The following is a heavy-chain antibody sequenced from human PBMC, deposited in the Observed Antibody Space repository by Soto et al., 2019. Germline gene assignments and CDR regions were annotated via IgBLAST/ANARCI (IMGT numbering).Heavy chain of an antibody. CDR3: ATSHCSGGSCYTPSFDP. J-gene: IGHJ5*02. V-gene: IGHV1-3*01. D-gene: IGHD2-15*01. Sequence: ASVKVSCKASGYTFTSYAMHWVRQAPGQRLEWMGWINAGNGNTKYSQKFQGRVTITRDTSASTAYMELSSLRSEDTAVYYCATSHCSGGSCYTPSFDPWGQGTLVTVSS. CDR2: INAGNGNT. CDR1: GYTFTSYA.